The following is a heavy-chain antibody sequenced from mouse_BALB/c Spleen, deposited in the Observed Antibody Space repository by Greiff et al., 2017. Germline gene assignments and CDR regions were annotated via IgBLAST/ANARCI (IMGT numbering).Heavy chain of an antibody. J-gene: IGHJ3*01. V-gene: IGHV1-20*02. D-gene: IGHD2-14*01. Sequence: VHVKQSGPELVKPGASVKISCKASGYSFTGYFMNWVMQSHGKSLEWIGRINPYNGDTFYNQKFKGKATLTVDKSSSTAHMELRSLASEDSAVYYCARRRDRYDGWFAYWGQGTLVTVSA. CDR1: GYSFTGYF. CDR3: ARRRDRYDGWFAY. CDR2: INPYNGDT.